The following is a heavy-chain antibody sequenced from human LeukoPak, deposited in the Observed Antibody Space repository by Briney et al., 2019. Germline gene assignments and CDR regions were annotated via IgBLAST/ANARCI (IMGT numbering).Heavy chain of an antibody. V-gene: IGHV3-21*01. CDR2: ISSSSSYI. Sequence: GGSLRLSCAASGFTFSSYSMNWVRQAPGKGLEWVSSISSSSSYIYYADSVKGRFTISRDNAKNSLYLQMNSLRAEDTAVYYCVKDHHHGLTVYYFGYWGQGTLVTVSS. CDR1: GFTFSSYS. J-gene: IGHJ4*02. CDR3: VKDHHHGLTVYYFGY. D-gene: IGHD3-3*01.